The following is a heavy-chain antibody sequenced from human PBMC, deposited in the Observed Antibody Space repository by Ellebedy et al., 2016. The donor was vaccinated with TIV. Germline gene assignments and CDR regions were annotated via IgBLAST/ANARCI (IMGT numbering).Heavy chain of an antibody. Sequence: SETLSLXXAVSGGSISNSNFWSWVRQPPGRGLEWVGEVHHSGDTNYNSSLKNRVTISVDKSTNQLSLRLTSVTAADTAVYYCAKDRRSRTSTPPDSFHIWGQGTMVTVSS. V-gene: IGHV4-4*02. D-gene: IGHD2-2*01. CDR3: AKDRRSRTSTPPDSFHI. CDR1: GGSISNSNF. CDR2: VHHSGDT. J-gene: IGHJ3*02.